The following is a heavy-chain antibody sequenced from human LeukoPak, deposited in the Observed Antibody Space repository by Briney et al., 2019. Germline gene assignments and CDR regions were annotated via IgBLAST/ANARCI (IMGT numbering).Heavy chain of an antibody. CDR1: GFTFSSYA. CDR3: AKWLAKSSAHDYGDSHYYYYYMDV. D-gene: IGHD4-17*01. CDR2: ISGSGGST. J-gene: IGHJ6*03. V-gene: IGHV3-23*01. Sequence: PGGSLRLSCAASGFTFSSYAMSWVRQAPGKGLEWVSAISGSGGSTYYADSVKGRFTISRDNSKNTLYLQMNSLRAEDTAVYYCAKWLAKSSAHDYGDSHYYYYYMDVWGKGTTVTVSS.